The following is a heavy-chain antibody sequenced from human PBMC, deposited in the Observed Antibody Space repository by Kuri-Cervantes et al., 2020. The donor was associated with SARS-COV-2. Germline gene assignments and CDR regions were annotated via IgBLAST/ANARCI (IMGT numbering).Heavy chain of an antibody. V-gene: IGHV1-8*03. CDR2: MNPNSGNT. CDR3: ARGAWVGAGRAAYCSSTSCPRHYYYYYYMDV. J-gene: IGHJ6*03. CDR1: GGTFTSYD. D-gene: IGHD2-2*01. Sequence: GGSLRLSCKASGGTFTSYDINWVRQATGQGLEWMGWMNPNSGNTGYAQKFQGRVTITRNTSISTAYMELSSLRSEDTAVYYCARGAWVGAGRAAYCSSTSCPRHYYYYYYMDVWGKGTTVTVSS.